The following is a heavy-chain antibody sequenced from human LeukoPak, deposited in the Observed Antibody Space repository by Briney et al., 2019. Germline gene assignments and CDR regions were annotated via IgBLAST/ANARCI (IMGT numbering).Heavy chain of an antibody. Sequence: GGSLRLSCAASEFTFDGYTMNWVRQAPVKGLEWVSAISSNSNYIYYADSVKGRFTISRDNAKNLVFLQMNSLRAEDTALYYCATDSSGWYWGQGTLVTVSS. CDR3: ATDSSGWY. CDR1: EFTFDGYT. D-gene: IGHD6-19*01. J-gene: IGHJ4*02. CDR2: ISSNSNYI. V-gene: IGHV3-21*01.